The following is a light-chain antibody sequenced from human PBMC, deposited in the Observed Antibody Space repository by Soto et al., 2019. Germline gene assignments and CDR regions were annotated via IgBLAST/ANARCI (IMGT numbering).Light chain of an antibody. J-gene: IGKJ5*01. CDR2: GAS. V-gene: IGKV3-15*01. CDR1: QSVSTN. CDR3: QQYDNWPIT. Sequence: EIAMTQSPASRSLSPGERATLSGRDSQSVSTNLAWYQQKPGQAPRLLMYGASTRAIGIPARFTGGGSGTEFTLTINSLQPEDLTFYYCQQYDNWPITFGEGTRLEIK.